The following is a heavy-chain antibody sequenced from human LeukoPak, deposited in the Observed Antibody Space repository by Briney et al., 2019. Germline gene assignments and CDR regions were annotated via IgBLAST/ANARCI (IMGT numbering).Heavy chain of an antibody. J-gene: IGHJ4*02. D-gene: IGHD6-6*01. V-gene: IGHV3-7*01. Sequence: PGGSLRLSCAASGFTFSSYWMSWVRQAPGKGLEWVANIKQDGSEKYYVDSVKGRFTISRDNAKNSLYLQMNSLRAEDTAVYYCARDNEYSSHPFDYWGQGTLVTVSS. CDR1: GFTFSSYW. CDR3: ARDNEYSSHPFDY. CDR2: IKQDGSEK.